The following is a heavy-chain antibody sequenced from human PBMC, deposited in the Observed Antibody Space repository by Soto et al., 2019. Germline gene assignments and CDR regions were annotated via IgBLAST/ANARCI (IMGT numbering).Heavy chain of an antibody. J-gene: IGHJ3*02. V-gene: IGHV3-21*01. CDR3: ARVAAAGRGGAFDI. CDR1: GFTFSSYS. Sequence: AGGSLRLSCAASGFTFSSYSMNWVRQAPGKGLEWVSSISSSSSYIYYADSVKGRFTISRDNAKNSLYLQMNSLRAEDTAVYYCARVAAAGRGGAFDIWGQGTMVTVSS. CDR2: ISSSSSYI. D-gene: IGHD6-13*01.